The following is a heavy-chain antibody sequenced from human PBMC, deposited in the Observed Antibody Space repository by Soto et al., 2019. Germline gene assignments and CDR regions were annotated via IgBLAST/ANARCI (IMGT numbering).Heavy chain of an antibody. J-gene: IGHJ4*02. D-gene: IGHD5-12*01. CDR1: GYTFTSYD. Sequence: ASVKVSCKASGYTFTSYDINWVRQATGQGLEWMGWMNPNSGNTGYAQKFQGRVTMTRNTSISTAYMELSSLRSEDTAVYYCARGRGYDYYFDYWGQGTLVTVSS. V-gene: IGHV1-8*01. CDR3: ARGRGYDYYFDY. CDR2: MNPNSGNT.